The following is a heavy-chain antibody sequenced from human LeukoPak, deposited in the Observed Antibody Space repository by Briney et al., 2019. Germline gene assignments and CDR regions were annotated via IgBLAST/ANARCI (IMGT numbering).Heavy chain of an antibody. CDR2: IYYSGST. D-gene: IGHD1-26*01. V-gene: IGHV4-59*01. CDR1: GGSISSYY. J-gene: IGHJ4*02. Sequence: SETLSLTCTVSGGSISSYYWSWIRQPPGKGLEWVGYIYYSGSTNYNPSLKRRVNISVDTSKNQFSLKLSSVTAADTAVYYCARDDDSGSSYWGQGTLVTVSS. CDR3: ARDDDSGSSY.